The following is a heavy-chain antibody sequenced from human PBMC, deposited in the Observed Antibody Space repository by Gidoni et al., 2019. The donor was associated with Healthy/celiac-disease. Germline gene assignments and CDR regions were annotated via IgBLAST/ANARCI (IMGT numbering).Heavy chain of an antibody. V-gene: IGHV4-30-2*01. J-gene: IGHJ4*02. CDR3: ARLNYDDSSGGGDY. CDR2: IYNIGST. Sequence: QLQLQESGSGLVKPSQTLSLTCAVSGGSISSGGYSWSWIRQPPGQGLEWIGYIYNIGSTYYNPALNSGVTISVDRSKNQFSLKLSSVTAADTAVYYCARLNYDDSSGGGDYWGQGTLVTVSS. CDR1: GGSISSGGYS. D-gene: IGHD3-22*01.